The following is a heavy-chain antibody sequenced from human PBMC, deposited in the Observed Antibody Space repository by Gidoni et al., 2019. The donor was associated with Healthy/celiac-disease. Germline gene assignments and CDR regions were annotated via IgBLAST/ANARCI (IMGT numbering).Heavy chain of an antibody. CDR1: GCSISSYY. CDR2: IYYSGRT. V-gene: IGHV4-59*01. CDR3: ARHTLVYAGGWFDP. Sequence: QFQLQESGPGLVHPSDTLSLPCPVSGCSISSYYWSWIRQPPGKGLEWIGYIYYSGRTNYNPSLKSRVTISVDTSKNQFSMKMSYVTDADTAVYYCARHTLVYAGGWFDPWGQGTLVTVSS. J-gene: IGHJ5*02. D-gene: IGHD2-8*01.